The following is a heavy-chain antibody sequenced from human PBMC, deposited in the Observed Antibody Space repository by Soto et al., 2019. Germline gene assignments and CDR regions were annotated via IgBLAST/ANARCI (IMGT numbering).Heavy chain of an antibody. J-gene: IGHJ6*02. CDR2: IIPIFGTA. D-gene: IGHD3-16*01. CDR3: ARHLGGNHYYYGMDV. CDR1: GGTFSSYA. V-gene: IGHV1-69*12. Sequence: QVQLVQSGAEVKKPGSSVKVSCKASGGTFSSYAISWVRQAPGQGLEWMGGIIPIFGTADYAQKFQGRVTITADESKSTADMDLSSLRSEDTAVYYCARHLGGNHYYYGMDVWGQGTTVTVSS.